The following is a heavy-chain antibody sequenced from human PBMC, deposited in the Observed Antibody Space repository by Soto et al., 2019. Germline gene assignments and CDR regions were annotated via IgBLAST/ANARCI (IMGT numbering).Heavy chain of an antibody. D-gene: IGHD2-2*01. V-gene: IGHV1-2*04. J-gene: IGHJ5*02. Sequence: ASVKVSCKASGYTFTGYYMHWVRQAPGQGLEWMGWINPNSGGTNYAQKFQGWVTMTRDTSISTAYMELSRLRSDDTAVYYCAREAGRSTSFFRDFWLQRWFDPWGQGTLVTVSS. CDR2: INPNSGGT. CDR1: GYTFTGYY. CDR3: AREAGRSTSFFRDFWLQRWFDP.